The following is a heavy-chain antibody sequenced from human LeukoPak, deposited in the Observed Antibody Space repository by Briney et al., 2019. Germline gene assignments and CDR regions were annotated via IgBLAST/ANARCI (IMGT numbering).Heavy chain of an antibody. CDR2: IKSKTDGGTT. Sequence: PGGSLRLSCAASGFTFRSQALSWVRQPPGKGLEWVGRIKSKTDGGTTDYAAPVKGRFTISRDDSKNTLYLQMNSLKTEDTAVYYCTTEPRITGTTWGQGTLVTVSS. V-gene: IGHV3-15*01. CDR1: GFTFRSQA. D-gene: IGHD1-7*01. CDR3: TTEPRITGTT. J-gene: IGHJ5*02.